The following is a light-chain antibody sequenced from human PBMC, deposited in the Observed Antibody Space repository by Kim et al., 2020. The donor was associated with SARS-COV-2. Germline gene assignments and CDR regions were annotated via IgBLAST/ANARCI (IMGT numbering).Light chain of an antibody. CDR1: KLGDKY. CDR2: QDS. Sequence: VSPGQTASIACSGDKLGDKYACWYQQKPGQSPVLVIYQDSKRPSGIPERFSGSNSGNTATLTISGTQAMDEADYYCQAWDSSTFYVFGTGTKVTVL. V-gene: IGLV3-1*01. CDR3: QAWDSSTFYV. J-gene: IGLJ1*01.